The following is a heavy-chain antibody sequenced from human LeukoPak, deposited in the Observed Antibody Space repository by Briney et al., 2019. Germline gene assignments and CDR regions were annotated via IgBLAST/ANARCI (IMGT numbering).Heavy chain of an antibody. CDR1: GGTFSSYT. Sequence: GASVKVSCKASGGTFSSYTISWVRQAPGQGLEWMGRIIPILGIANYAQKFQGRVTITADKSTSTAHMELSSLRSEDTAVYYCARGVAGGWVLFDYWGQGTLVTVSS. J-gene: IGHJ4*02. CDR3: ARGVAGGWVLFDY. D-gene: IGHD6-19*01. CDR2: IIPILGIA. V-gene: IGHV1-69*02.